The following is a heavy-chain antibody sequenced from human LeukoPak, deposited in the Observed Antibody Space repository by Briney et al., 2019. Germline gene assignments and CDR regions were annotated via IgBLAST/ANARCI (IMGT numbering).Heavy chain of an antibody. CDR3: VKGTYGDYDPHFDY. J-gene: IGHJ4*02. CDR1: GFTFSSYA. D-gene: IGHD4-17*01. CDR2: ISSNGGST. V-gene: IGHV3-64D*06. Sequence: GGSLRLSCSASGFTFSSYAMHWVRQAPGKGLEYVSAISSNGGSTYYADSVKGRFTISRNNAKNTLYLQMSSLRAEDTAVYYCVKGTYGDYDPHFDYWGQGTLVTVSS.